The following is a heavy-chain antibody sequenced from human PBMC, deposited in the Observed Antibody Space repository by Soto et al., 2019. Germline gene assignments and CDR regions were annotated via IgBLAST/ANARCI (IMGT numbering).Heavy chain of an antibody. V-gene: IGHV1-18*01. D-gene: IGHD2-2*01. CDR2: ISAYNGNT. J-gene: IGHJ5*02. CDR1: GYTFTSYG. CDR3: ARVFCSSTSCYSSDP. Sequence: ASVKVSCKASGYTFTSYGISWVRQAPGQGLEWMGWISAYNGNTNYAQKLQGRVTMTTDTSTSTAYMELRSLRSDDTAVYYCARVFCSSTSCYSSDPWGQGTLVTVSS.